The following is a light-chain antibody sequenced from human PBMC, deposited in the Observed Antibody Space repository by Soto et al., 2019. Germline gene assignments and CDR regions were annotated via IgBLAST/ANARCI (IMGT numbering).Light chain of an antibody. CDR1: QSISSSY. Sequence: EIVLTQSPGTLSVSPGERVTLSCRASQSISSSYLAWYQQRPGQAPRLLIFGASYRATGIPDRFSGNGSGTDFTLTISRLEPEDFAVYYCQQYNSSPPEFTFGPGTKVDSK. CDR3: QQYNSSPPEFT. V-gene: IGKV3-20*01. CDR2: GAS. J-gene: IGKJ3*01.